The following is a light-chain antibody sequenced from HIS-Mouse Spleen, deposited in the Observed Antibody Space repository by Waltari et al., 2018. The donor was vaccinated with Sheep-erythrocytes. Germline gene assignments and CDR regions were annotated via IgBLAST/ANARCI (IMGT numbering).Light chain of an antibody. CDR1: QGISSA. CDR3: QQFNSYPHGYT. J-gene: IGKJ2*01. V-gene: IGKV1-13*02. Sequence: AIQLTQSPSSLSASVGDRVTITCRGSQGISSALAWYQQKPGKAPKLLIYDASSLESGVPSRFSGSGSGTDFTLTISSLQPEDFATYYCQQFNSYPHGYTFGQGTKLEIK. CDR2: DAS.